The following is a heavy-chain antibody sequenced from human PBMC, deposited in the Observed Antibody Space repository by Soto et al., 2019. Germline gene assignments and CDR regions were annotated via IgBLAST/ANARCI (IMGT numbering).Heavy chain of an antibody. CDR3: ARTGVSCTNGVCYCPVY. CDR1: GYTFTSYD. V-gene: IGHV1-8*01. Sequence: GASVKVSCKASGYTFTSYDINWVRQATGQGLEWMGWMNPNSGNTGYAQKFQGRVTMTRNTSISTAYMELSSLRSEDTAVYYCARTGVSCTNGVCYCPVYWGQGTLVTAPQ. J-gene: IGHJ4*02. D-gene: IGHD2-8*01. CDR2: MNPNSGNT.